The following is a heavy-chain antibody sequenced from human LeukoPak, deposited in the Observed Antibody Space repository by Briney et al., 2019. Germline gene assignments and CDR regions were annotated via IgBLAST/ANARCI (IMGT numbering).Heavy chain of an antibody. D-gene: IGHD5-12*01. CDR1: GYTFTGYY. CDR2: INPNSGGT. V-gene: IGHV1-2*02. J-gene: IGHJ6*03. Sequence: ASVKVSCKASGYTFTGYYMHWVRQAPGQGLEWMGWINPNSGGTNYAQKFQGRVTMTRDTSISTAYMELSRLRSDDTAVYYCASWGGYDYHYYYYYMEVWGKGTTVTVSS. CDR3: ASWGGYDYHYYYYYMEV.